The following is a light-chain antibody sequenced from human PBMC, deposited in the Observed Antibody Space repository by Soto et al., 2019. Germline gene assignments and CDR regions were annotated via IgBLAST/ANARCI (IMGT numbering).Light chain of an antibody. CDR3: QKYDSAPRT. CDR1: QGIGNS. J-gene: IGKJ1*01. V-gene: IGKV1-27*01. Sequence: IQMTQSPSSLSASVGDRVIITCRASQGIGNSLAWYQQKAGRVPKLLMHSASTLLSGVPSRFSGSGSGTDFTLTICSLQTEDVATYYGQKYDSAPRTFGQGTKVEIK. CDR2: SAS.